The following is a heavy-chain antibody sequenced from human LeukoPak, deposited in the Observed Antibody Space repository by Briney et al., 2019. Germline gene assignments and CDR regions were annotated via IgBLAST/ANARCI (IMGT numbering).Heavy chain of an antibody. CDR2: VYTHGGT. CDR1: GGSLITYY. V-gene: IGHV4-4*07. D-gene: IGHD6-19*01. CDR3: ASGSDSIGYSGGGILDY. Sequence: NPLETLSLTCTVSGGSLITYYWNWIRPPAGKGLEWIGRVYTHGGTNYNPSLKSRLTVSVDTSKNQFPLSLSSVTAADTAVYYCASGSDSIGYSGGGILDYWGQGILVTVSS. J-gene: IGHJ4*02.